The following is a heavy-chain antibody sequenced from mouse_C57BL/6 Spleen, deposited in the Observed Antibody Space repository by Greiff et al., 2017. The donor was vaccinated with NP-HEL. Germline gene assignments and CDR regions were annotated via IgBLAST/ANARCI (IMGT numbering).Heavy chain of an antibody. CDR3: ARDDGTLDHYYAMDY. D-gene: IGHD1-1*01. CDR2: ISDGGSYT. V-gene: IGHV5-4*01. Sequence: EVKVVESGGGLVKPGGSLKLSCAASGFTFSSYAMSWVRQTPEKRLEWVATISDGGSYTYYPDNVKGRFTISRDNAKNNLYLQMSHLKSEDTAMYYCARDDGTLDHYYAMDYWGQGTSVTVSS. CDR1: GFTFSSYA. J-gene: IGHJ4*01.